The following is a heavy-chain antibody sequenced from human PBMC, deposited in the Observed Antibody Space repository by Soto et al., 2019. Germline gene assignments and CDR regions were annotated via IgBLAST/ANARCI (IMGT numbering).Heavy chain of an antibody. CDR1: GFTFSSYW. CDR2: IKQDGSEK. V-gene: IGHV3-7*01. Sequence: GGSLRLSCAASGFTFSSYWMSWVRQAPGKGLEWVANIKQDGSEKYYVDSVKGRFTISRDNAKNSLYLQMNSLRAEDTAVYYCARDRRDYAPDPRAWGYYYYMDVWGKGTTVTVSS. CDR3: ARDRRDYAPDPRAWGYYYYMDV. J-gene: IGHJ6*03. D-gene: IGHD4-17*01.